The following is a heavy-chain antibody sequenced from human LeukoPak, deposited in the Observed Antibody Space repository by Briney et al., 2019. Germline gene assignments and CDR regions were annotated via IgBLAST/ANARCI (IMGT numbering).Heavy chain of an antibody. CDR1: GFTFSSYW. J-gene: IGHJ5*02. D-gene: IGHD3-10*01. Sequence: GSLRLSCAASGFTFSSYWMSWVRQAPGKGLEWIGEINHSGSTNYNPSLKSRVTISVDTSKNQFSLKLSSVTAADTAVYYCAKGYSGSYYNWFDPWGQGTLVTVSS. CDR3: AKGYSGSYYNWFDP. V-gene: IGHV4-34*01. CDR2: INHSGST.